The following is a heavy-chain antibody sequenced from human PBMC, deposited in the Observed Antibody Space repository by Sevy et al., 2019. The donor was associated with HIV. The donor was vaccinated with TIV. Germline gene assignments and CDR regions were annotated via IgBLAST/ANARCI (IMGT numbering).Heavy chain of an antibody. D-gene: IGHD3-9*01. J-gene: IGHJ4*02. CDR3: ARGFDVLRYFDWLLSPLAFDY. V-gene: IGHV3-7*01. CDR1: GFTFSSYW. CDR2: IKQDGSEK. Sequence: GGSLRLSCAASGFTFSSYWMSWVRQAPGKGLEWVANIKQDGSEKYYVDSVKGRFTISRDNAKNSLYLQMNSLRAEDTAVYYCARGFDVLRYFDWLLSPLAFDYWGQGTLVTVSS.